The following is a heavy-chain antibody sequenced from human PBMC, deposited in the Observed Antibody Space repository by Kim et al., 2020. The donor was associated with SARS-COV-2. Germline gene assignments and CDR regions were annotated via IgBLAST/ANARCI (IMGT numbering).Heavy chain of an antibody. CDR3: GERGTSSHYDY. J-gene: IGHJ4*02. V-gene: IGHV3-23*01. CDR1: GFTFSSYA. Sequence: GGSLRLSCAASGFTFSSYAMSWVRQAPGKGLEWVSAITGSGTNIHYADSVKGRFTISRDNSKNTLYLQMNSLGVEDTAVYYWGERGTSSHYDYWGQGTRV. D-gene: IGHD6-6*01. CDR2: ITGSGTNI.